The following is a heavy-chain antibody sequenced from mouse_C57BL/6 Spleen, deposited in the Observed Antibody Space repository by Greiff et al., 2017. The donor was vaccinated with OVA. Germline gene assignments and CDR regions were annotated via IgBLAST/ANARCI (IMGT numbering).Heavy chain of an antibody. CDR2: IDPSDSYT. D-gene: IGHD2-5*01. V-gene: IGHV1-69*01. Sequence: QVQLQQPGAELVMPGASVKLSCKASGYTFTSYWMHWVKQRPGQGLEWIGEIDPSDSYTNYNQKFKGKSTLTVDTSSSTAYMQLSILTSEDSAVYYGARAYYSNTAMDYWGQGTSVTVSS. CDR1: GYTFTSYW. CDR3: ARAYYSNTAMDY. J-gene: IGHJ4*01.